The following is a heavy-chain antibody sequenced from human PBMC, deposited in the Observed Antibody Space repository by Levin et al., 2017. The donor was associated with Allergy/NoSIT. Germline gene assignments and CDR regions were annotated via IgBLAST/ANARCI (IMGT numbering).Heavy chain of an antibody. Sequence: GESLKISCAASGFTFSFYGMHWVRQAPGKGLEWVTLIWNHGSRTDYADSVKGRFTTSRDNSKNMVYLQMSSLRAEDTAVYYCARLGIPVEGSDYYYGMDVWGRGTTVTVSS. CDR1: GFTFSFYG. V-gene: IGHV3-33*01. CDR2: IWNHGSRT. D-gene: IGHD6-19*01. CDR3: ARLGIPVEGSDYYYGMDV. J-gene: IGHJ6*02.